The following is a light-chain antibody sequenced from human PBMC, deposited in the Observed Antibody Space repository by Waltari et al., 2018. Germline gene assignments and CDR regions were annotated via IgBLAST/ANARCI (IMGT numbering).Light chain of an antibody. CDR3: SSYTTTDIPYV. CDR2: DVN. J-gene: IGLJ1*01. V-gene: IGLV2-14*03. Sequence: QSALTQPRSVSGSPGQSLTLSCPGTNSDVGASNYVPWYQQHPGKAPKLIIYDVNSRPSGVSNRFSGSKSGNTASLTISGLQAEDEADYYCSSYTTTDIPYVFGTGTRVTVL. CDR1: NSDVGASNY.